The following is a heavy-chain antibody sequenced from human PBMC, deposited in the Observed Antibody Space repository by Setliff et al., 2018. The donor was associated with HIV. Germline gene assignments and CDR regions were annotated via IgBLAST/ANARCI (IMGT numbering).Heavy chain of an antibody. CDR3: ARDREYMDV. CDR2: ISASKSNT. J-gene: IGHJ6*03. Sequence: ASVKVSCKASGYNFTSNGISWVRQAPGQGLEWMGRISASKSNTKYTQDFQGRVTMTTDTSTSTAHMELRSLRSDDTAVYYCARDREYMDVWGKGTTVTVSS. V-gene: IGHV1-18*01. CDR1: GYNFTSNG.